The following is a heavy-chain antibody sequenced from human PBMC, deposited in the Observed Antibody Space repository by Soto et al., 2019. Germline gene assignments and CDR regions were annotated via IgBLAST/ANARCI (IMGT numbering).Heavy chain of an antibody. CDR1: GGSITSSSYY. J-gene: IGHJ5*02. CDR3: ATQEVGGSYVYTFDP. Sequence: QLHPRESGPGLVKPSETLSLTCTVSGGSITSSSYYWGWIRQPPGKGLEWIGSIYYSGSTYYNPSLTSRVTISVDTSKSRFSLKLSSVTAADTAVYYCATQEVGGSYVYTFDPWGQGTLVTVSS. V-gene: IGHV4-39*01. CDR2: IYYSGST. D-gene: IGHD1-26*01.